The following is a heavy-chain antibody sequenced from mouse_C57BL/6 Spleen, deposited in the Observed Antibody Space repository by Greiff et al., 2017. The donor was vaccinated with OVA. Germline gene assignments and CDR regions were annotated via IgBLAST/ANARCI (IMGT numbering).Heavy chain of an antibody. CDR3: AREVDHYYAMDY. V-gene: IGHV5-16*01. CDR2: INYDGSST. Sequence: EVKLVESEGGLVQPGSSMKLSCTASGFTFSDYYMAWVRQVPEKGLEWVANINYDGSSTYYLDSLKSRFIISRDNAKNILYLQMSSLKSEDTATYYCAREVDHYYAMDYWGQGTSVTVSS. CDR1: GFTFSDYY. J-gene: IGHJ4*01.